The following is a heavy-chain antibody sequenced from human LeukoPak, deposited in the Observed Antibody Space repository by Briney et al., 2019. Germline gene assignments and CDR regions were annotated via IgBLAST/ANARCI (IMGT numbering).Heavy chain of an antibody. CDR1: GYTFTGYY. CDR3: AREGNTHFDY. V-gene: IGHV1-2*06. Sequence: ASVKVSCKSSGYTFTGYYIHWVRQAPGQGLEWMGRINPNSGDTNYAQKFQGRVTMTRDTSISTVYMEQSRLRSDDTAVYYCAREGNTHFDYWGQGTLVTVSS. CDR2: INPNSGDT. J-gene: IGHJ4*02. D-gene: IGHD1/OR15-1a*01.